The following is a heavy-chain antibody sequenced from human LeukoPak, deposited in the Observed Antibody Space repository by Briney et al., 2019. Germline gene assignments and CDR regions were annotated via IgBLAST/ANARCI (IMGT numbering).Heavy chain of an antibody. V-gene: IGHV1-2*02. CDR1: GYTFTGYY. CDR3: ATYDSSGYLYYFDY. D-gene: IGHD3-22*01. CDR2: INPNSGGT. J-gene: IGHJ4*02. Sequence: ASVKVSCKASGYTFTGYYMHWVRQAPGQGLEWMGWINPNSGGTNHAQKFQGRVTMTRDTSISTAYMELSRLRSDDTAVYYCATYDSSGYLYYFDYWGQGTLVTVSS.